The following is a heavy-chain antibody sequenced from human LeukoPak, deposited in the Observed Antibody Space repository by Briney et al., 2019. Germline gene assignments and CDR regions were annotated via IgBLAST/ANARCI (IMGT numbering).Heavy chain of an antibody. CDR1: GYTFTGYY. CDR3: ARADYGDYSTFDY. J-gene: IGHJ4*02. V-gene: IGHV1-2*02. D-gene: IGHD4-17*01. CDR2: INPNSGGT. Sequence: ASVKVSCKASGYTFTGYYMHWVRQAPGQGLEWMGWINPNSGGTNYAQKFQGRVTMTRDTSTSTAYMELRRLRYDDTSVYYWARADYGDYSTFDYWGQGTLVTVSS.